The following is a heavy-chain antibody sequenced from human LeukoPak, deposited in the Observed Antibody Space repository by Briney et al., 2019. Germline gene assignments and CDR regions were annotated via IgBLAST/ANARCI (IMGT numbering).Heavy chain of an antibody. D-gene: IGHD2-2*01. CDR2: ISAYNGNT. CDR1: GGTFSSYA. V-gene: IGHV1-18*01. CDR3: ARDLLISTSLPRFDP. Sequence: ASVKVSCKASGGTFSSYAISWVRQAPGQGLEWMGWISAYNGNTNYAQKLQGRVTMTTDTSTSTAYMELRSLRSDDTAVYYCARDLLISTSLPRFDPWGQGTLVTVSS. J-gene: IGHJ5*02.